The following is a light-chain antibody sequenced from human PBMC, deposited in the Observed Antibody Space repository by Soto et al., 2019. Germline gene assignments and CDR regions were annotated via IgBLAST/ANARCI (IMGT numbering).Light chain of an antibody. Sequence: DIAMTQSPAPLSVSPGERATLSCRASQSVSSHLAWFQQRPGQAPRLLIYDASNRATGIPARFSGRGSGTDFTLTISSLEPEDFAVYYCQHFGGTTFTFGQGTRLEIK. J-gene: IGKJ5*01. CDR1: QSVSSH. CDR2: DAS. V-gene: IGKV3-11*01. CDR3: QHFGGTTFT.